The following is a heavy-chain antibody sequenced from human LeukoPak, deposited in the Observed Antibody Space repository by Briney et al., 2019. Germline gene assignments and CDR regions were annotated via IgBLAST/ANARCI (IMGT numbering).Heavy chain of an antibody. CDR1: GFTFSSYS. J-gene: IGHJ6*03. CDR3: ARVLGYCSSTSCRGYMDV. CDR2: ISSSSSYI. V-gene: IGHV3-21*01. Sequence: GGSLRLSCAASGFTFSSYSMNWVRQAPGKGLEWVSSISSSSSYIYYADSVKGRFTISRDNAKNSLYLQMNSLRAEDTAVYYCARVLGYCSSTSCRGYMDVWGKGTTVTVSS. D-gene: IGHD2-2*01.